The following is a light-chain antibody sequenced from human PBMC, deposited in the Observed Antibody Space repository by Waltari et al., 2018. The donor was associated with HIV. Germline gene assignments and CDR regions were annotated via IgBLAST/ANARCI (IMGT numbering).Light chain of an antibody. V-gene: IGLV2-23*02. Sequence: QSALTQPASVSGSPGQSITISCTGTRRDVGSYYLVSWYQQHPGKGPKLMIYEVNKRPSGVSNRFSGSKSGNTASLTISGLQAEDEADFYCCSYAGSSTLVFGGGTKLTVL. J-gene: IGLJ3*02. CDR3: CSYAGSSTLV. CDR1: RRDVGSYYL. CDR2: EVN.